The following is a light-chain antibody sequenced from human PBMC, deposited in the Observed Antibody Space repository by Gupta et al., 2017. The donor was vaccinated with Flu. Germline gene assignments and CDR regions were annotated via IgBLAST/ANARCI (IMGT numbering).Light chain of an antibody. V-gene: IGLV1-51*01. CDR2: DNN. CDR1: SSNIMSN. J-gene: IGLJ3*02. Sequence: QKGTIACSGISSNIMSNLSLYQQRPGTAPKLLIYDNNKRPSGIPDRFSGSKSGTSATLCITGLQTGDEADYYCGTWDSSLNVGVFGGGTKVTVL. CDR3: GTWDSSLNVGV.